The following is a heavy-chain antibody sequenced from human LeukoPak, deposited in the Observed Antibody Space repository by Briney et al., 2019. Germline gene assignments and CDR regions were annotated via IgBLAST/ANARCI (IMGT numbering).Heavy chain of an antibody. CDR3: ARVYQWLISYDAFDI. J-gene: IGHJ3*02. CDR2: INPNSGGT. D-gene: IGHD6-19*01. V-gene: IGHV1-2*02. Sequence: ASVKVSCKASGYTFTGYYMHWVRQAPGQGLEWMGWINPNSGGTNYAQKFQGRVTMTRDTSISTAYMELRRLRSDDTAVYYCARVYQWLISYDAFDIWGQGTMVTVSS. CDR1: GYTFTGYY.